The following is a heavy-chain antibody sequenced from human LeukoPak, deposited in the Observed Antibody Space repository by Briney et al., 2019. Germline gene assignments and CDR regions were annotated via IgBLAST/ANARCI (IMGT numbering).Heavy chain of an antibody. Sequence: ASVKVSCKASGYTFTGYYMHWVRQAPGQGLEWMGWINPNSGGTNYAQKFQGRVTMTRDTSISTAYMELSRLRSEDTAVYYCARDRIVVVPAANSYYFDYWGQGTLVTVSS. V-gene: IGHV1-2*02. CDR3: ARDRIVVVPAANSYYFDY. CDR1: GYTFTGYY. CDR2: INPNSGGT. D-gene: IGHD2-2*01. J-gene: IGHJ4*02.